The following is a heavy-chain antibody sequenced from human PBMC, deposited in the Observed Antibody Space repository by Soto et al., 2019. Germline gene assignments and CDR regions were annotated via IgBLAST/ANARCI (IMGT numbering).Heavy chain of an antibody. J-gene: IGHJ5*02. Sequence: QVQLQESGPGLVKPAETLSLTCSVSGASVTSGLYYWTWIRQPPGRGLEWMGFIYDGGGSNYSPSLRGRVTMSVDSSKNQFSLNLTSVTAADTAVYYCARADGREFDYDDVWGTRGDWFDPWGQVPLVTVSS. CDR3: ARADGREFDYDDVWGTRGDWFDP. D-gene: IGHD3-16*01. CDR1: GASVTSGLYY. CDR2: IYDGGGS. V-gene: IGHV4-61*01.